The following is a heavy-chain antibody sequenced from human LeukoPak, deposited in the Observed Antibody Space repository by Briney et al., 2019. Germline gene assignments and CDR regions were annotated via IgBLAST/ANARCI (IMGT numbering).Heavy chain of an antibody. CDR1: GGSISSYY. V-gene: IGHV4-59*01. CDR2: IYYSGST. CDR3: ARARSSTSSFDP. D-gene: IGHD2-2*01. J-gene: IGHJ5*02. Sequence: SETLSLTCTVSGGSISSYYWSWIRQPPGKGLEWIGYIYYSGSTNYNPSLKSRVTISVDTSKNQFSLKLSSVTAADTAVYYCARARSSTSSFDPWGQGTLVTVSS.